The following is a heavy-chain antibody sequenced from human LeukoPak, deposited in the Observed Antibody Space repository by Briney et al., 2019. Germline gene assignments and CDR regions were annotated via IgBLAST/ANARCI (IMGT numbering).Heavy chain of an antibody. CDR1: GGSISSSSYY. J-gene: IGHJ3*02. Sequence: PSETPSLTCTVSGGSISSSSYYWGWIRQPPGKGLEWIGSIYYSGSTYYNPSLKSRVTISVDTSKNQFSLKLSSVTAADTAVYYCAKDPLIGIVDAFDIWGQGTMVTVSS. CDR3: AKDPLIGIVDAFDI. V-gene: IGHV4-39*07. D-gene: IGHD3-10*01. CDR2: IYYSGST.